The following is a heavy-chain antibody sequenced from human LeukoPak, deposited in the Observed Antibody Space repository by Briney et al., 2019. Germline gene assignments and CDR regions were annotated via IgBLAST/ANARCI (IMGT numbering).Heavy chain of an antibody. CDR2: FDPEDGET. Sequence: ASVKVSCKVSGYTLTELSMHWVRQAPGKGLEWMGGFDPEDGETIYAQKFQGRVTMTEDTSTDTAYMELSSLRSEDTAVYYCATRIYDPGVDSSGYSYPDAFDIWGQGTMVTVSS. J-gene: IGHJ3*02. CDR1: GYTLTELS. V-gene: IGHV1-24*01. CDR3: ATRIYDPGVDSSGYSYPDAFDI. D-gene: IGHD3-22*01.